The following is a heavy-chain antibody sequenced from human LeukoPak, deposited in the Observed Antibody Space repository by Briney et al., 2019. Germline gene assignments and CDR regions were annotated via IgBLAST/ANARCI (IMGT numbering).Heavy chain of an antibody. D-gene: IGHD1-26*01. J-gene: IGHJ3*02. CDR3: ARKKGAVDAFDI. V-gene: IGHV1-69*05. Sequence: ASVKVSCKASGGTFSSYAISWVRQAPGQGLEWMGGIIPIFGTANYAQKFQGRVTITTDESTSTAYMELSSLRSEDTAVCYCARKKGAVDAFDIWGQGTMVTVSS. CDR2: IIPIFGTA. CDR1: GGTFSSYA.